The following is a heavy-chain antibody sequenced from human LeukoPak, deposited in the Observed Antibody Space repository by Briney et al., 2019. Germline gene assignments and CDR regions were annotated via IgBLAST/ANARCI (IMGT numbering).Heavy chain of an antibody. Sequence: GASVKVSCKASDYTFTSYGISWVRQAPGQGLEWMGWISAYNGNTNYAQKLQGRVTMTTDTSTSTAYMELRSLRSDDTAVYYCAITYYYDSSGYYWGQGTLVTVSS. V-gene: IGHV1-18*01. D-gene: IGHD3-22*01. CDR1: DYTFTSYG. J-gene: IGHJ4*02. CDR2: ISAYNGNT. CDR3: AITYYYDSSGYY.